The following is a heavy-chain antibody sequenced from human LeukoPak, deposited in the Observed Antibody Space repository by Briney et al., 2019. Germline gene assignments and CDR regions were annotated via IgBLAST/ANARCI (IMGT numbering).Heavy chain of an antibody. CDR2: INPSGGST. CDR3: ARDRIPQTSADNYDILTGYSSDAFDI. J-gene: IGHJ3*02. V-gene: IGHV1-46*01. CDR1: GYTFTSYY. Sequence: VASVKVSCKASGYTFTSYYMHWVRQAPGQGLEWMGIINPSGGSTSYAQKFQGRVTMTRDTSTSTVYMELSSLRSEDTAVYYCARDRIPQTSADNYDILTGYSSDAFDIWGQGTMVTVSS. D-gene: IGHD3-9*01.